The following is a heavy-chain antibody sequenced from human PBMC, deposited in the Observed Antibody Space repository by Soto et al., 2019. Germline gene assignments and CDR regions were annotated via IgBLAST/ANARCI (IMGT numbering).Heavy chain of an antibody. CDR3: ARVPSP. V-gene: IGHV4-30-2*01. CDR2: IYHSGST. J-gene: IGHJ5*02. CDR1: GGSIISGGYS. Sequence: SETLSLTCAVSGGSIISGGYSWIWIRQPPGKGLEWIGYIYHSGSTYYNPSLKSRVTISVDRSKNQFSLKLSSVTAADTAVYYCARVPSPWGQGTLVTVS.